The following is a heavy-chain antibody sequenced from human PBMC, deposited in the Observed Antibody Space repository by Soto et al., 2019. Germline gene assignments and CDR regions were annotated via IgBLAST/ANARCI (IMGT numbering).Heavy chain of an antibody. J-gene: IGHJ4*02. CDR2: INPNIGNT. Sequence: ASVALGCESCGGTVKSYAISWVRQEPGQGLEWMGWINPNIGNTSYAQKFQGRVTITRNHSISTAYMELSSLRSEETAVYYCAKAITIFGVVTQPFDYWGQGTLVTVSS. V-gene: IGHV1-8*03. CDR3: AKAITIFGVVTQPFDY. CDR1: GGTVKSYA. D-gene: IGHD3-3*01.